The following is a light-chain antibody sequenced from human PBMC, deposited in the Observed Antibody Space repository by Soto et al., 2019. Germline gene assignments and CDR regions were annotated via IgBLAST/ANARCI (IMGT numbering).Light chain of an antibody. CDR2: TAS. J-gene: IGKJ1*01. CDR3: QQYNSQST. Sequence: DIQMTQSPSTLSASVGDSVTITCRASQSISSWLAWYQQKPGKAPKLLIYTASNLESGVPSRFRGSGSGTESTLTITSLKPDDFATYYCQQYNSQSTFGQGTKVDIK. V-gene: IGKV1-5*03. CDR1: QSISSW.